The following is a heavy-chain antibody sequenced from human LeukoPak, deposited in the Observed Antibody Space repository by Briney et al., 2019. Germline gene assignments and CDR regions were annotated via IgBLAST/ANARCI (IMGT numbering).Heavy chain of an antibody. CDR1: GYTFTSYY. V-gene: IGHV1-46*01. J-gene: IGHJ5*02. CDR2: INPSGGST. CDR3: ATLYGDGVKGWFDP. Sequence: ASVKVSCKASGYTFTSYYMRWVRHAPGQGLEWMGIINPSGGSTSYAQKFQGRVTMTRDTSTSTVYMELSSLRSEDTAVYYCATLYGDGVKGWFDPWGQGTLVTVSS. D-gene: IGHD4-17*01.